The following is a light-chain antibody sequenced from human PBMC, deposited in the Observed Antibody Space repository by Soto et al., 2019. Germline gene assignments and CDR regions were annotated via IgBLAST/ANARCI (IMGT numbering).Light chain of an antibody. CDR3: QQYYGTPYT. J-gene: IGKJ2*01. Sequence: IVMTQSPDSLSVSLCGRATISCKSSRTLFYSAKNKDYLAWYQHKAGQPPKLLLYWASTRESGVPDRFNGSGSATDFTLTINNLQPEDAAVYYCQQYYGTPYTFGQGTKVDIK. CDR1: RTLFYSAKNKDY. CDR2: WAS. V-gene: IGKV4-1*01.